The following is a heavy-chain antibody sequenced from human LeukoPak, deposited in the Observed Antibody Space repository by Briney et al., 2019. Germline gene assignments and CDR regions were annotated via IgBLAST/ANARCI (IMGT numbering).Heavy chain of an antibody. CDR3: AKGCGGDCYHFDY. V-gene: IGHV3-23*01. J-gene: IGHJ4*02. D-gene: IGHD2-21*02. CDR1: GXTFTNYA. Sequence: GGSLRLSCAASGXTFTNYAMSWVRQAPGKGLEWVSIISGSVGRAYYADSVKGRFTISRDNSKNTLYLQLNSLRAEDTAAYYCAKGCGGDCYHFDYWGQGTQVTVSS. CDR2: ISGSVGRA.